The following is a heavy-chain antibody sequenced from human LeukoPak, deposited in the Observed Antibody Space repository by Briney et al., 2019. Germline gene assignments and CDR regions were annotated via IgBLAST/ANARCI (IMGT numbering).Heavy chain of an antibody. CDR1: GYTFTGYY. CDR2: INPNSGGT. CDR3: ARDPDMSSYGFVSWFDP. J-gene: IGHJ5*02. V-gene: IGHV1-2*02. Sequence: EASVKVSCKASGYTFTGYYMHWVRQAPGQGLEWMGWINPNSGGTNYAQKFQGRVTMTRDTSISTAYMELSRLRSDDTAVYYCARDPDMSSYGFVSWFDPWGQGTLVTVSS. D-gene: IGHD5-18*01.